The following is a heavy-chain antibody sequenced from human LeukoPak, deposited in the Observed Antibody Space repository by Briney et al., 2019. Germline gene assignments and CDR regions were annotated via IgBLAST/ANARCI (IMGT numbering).Heavy chain of an antibody. CDR1: GGTFSSYA. CDR3: ARDSVVVAAREDYYYYYMDV. V-gene: IGHV1-69*05. D-gene: IGHD2-15*01. J-gene: IGHJ6*03. CDR2: IIPIFGTA. Sequence: SVKVSCKASGGTFSSYAISRVRQAPGQGLEWMGRIIPIFGTANYAQKFQGRVTITTDESTSTAYMELSSLRSEDTAVYYCARDSVVVAAREDYYYYYMDVWGKGTTVTVSS.